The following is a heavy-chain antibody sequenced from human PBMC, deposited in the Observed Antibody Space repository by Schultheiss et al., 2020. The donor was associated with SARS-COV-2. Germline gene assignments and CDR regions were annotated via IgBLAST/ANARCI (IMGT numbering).Heavy chain of an antibody. V-gene: IGHV3-21*01. Sequence: GGSLRLSCAASGFTFSSYSMNWVRQAPGKGLEWVSSISSSSSYIYYADSVKGRFTISRDNAKNSLYLQMNSLRAEDTAVYYCARVRWLQLRDAFDIWGQGTMVTVSS. D-gene: IGHD5-24*01. CDR2: ISSSSSYI. CDR1: GFTFSSYS. CDR3: ARVRWLQLRDAFDI. J-gene: IGHJ3*02.